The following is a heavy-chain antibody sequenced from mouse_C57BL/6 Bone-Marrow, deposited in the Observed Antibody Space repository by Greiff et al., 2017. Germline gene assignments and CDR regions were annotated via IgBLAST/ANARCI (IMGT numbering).Heavy chain of an antibody. D-gene: IGHD1-1*01. CDR3: AICCGSSDDYVDY. V-gene: IGHV1-74*01. Sequence: QVQLKQPGGELVKPGASVKVSCKASGYTFTSYWMHWVQQRPGKGLEWIGRIHPSDSDTNYNHKFKGKATLTVDKSYSTAYMQLSSLTSEDSAVYYCAICCGSSDDYVDYWGQGTSLTVSA. J-gene: IGHJ2*03. CDR2: IHPSDSDT. CDR1: GYTFTSYW.